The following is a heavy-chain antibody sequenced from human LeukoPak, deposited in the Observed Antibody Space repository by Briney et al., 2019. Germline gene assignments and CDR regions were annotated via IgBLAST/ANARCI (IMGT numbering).Heavy chain of an antibody. V-gene: IGHV3-7*03. Sequence: GSLRLSCAASGFTFSSYWMSWVRQAPGKGLEWVANIKQDGSEKYYVDSVKGRFTISRDNAKNSLYLQMNSLRAEDTAVYYCAKDFFDIVVVPAAIPDAFDIWGQGTMVTVSS. CDR2: IKQDGSEK. CDR1: GFTFSSYW. J-gene: IGHJ3*02. CDR3: AKDFFDIVVVPAAIPDAFDI. D-gene: IGHD2-2*02.